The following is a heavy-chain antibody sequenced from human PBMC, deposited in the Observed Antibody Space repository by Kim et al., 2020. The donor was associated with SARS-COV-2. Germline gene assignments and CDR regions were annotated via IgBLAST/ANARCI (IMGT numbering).Heavy chain of an antibody. Sequence: VKDRFTISRDNAKNSLYLQMNGLRAEDTALYYCAKGPGDGSGSYYEYFQHWGQGTLVTVSS. J-gene: IGHJ1*01. D-gene: IGHD3-10*01. V-gene: IGHV3-9*01. CDR3: AKGPGDGSGSYYEYFQH.